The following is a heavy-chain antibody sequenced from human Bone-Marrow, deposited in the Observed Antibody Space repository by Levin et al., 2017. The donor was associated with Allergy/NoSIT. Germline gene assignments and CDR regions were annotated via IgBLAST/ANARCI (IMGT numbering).Heavy chain of an antibody. V-gene: IGHV3-33*01. J-gene: IGHJ4*02. CDR2: IWNDGSKQ. Sequence: GSLRLSCVGSGFTFTTYGIHWVRQAPGKGLEWVTLIWNDGSKQYYADSVKGRFTVSRDKSKNTVYLQMNSLRADDTGLYYCARDIGHCSTGTCYSESHFDYWGQGTLVTVSS. CDR3: ARDIGHCSTGTCYSESHFDY. D-gene: IGHD2-15*01. CDR1: GFTFTTYG.